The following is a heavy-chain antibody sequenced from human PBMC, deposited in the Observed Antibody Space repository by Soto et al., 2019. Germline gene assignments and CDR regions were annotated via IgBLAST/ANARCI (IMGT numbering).Heavy chain of an antibody. V-gene: IGHV3-21*01. D-gene: IGHD3-22*01. Sequence: GGSLRLSCAASGFTFSSYCMNWVRQAPGKGLEWVSSISSSSSYIYNADSGKGRYTISRDKAKNSLYLQMNSLRAEDTVVYYCARDGLDSSGDYIALYYWGQGTLVTVSS. CDR2: ISSSSSYI. CDR3: ARDGLDSSGDYIALYY. J-gene: IGHJ4*02. CDR1: GFTFSSYC.